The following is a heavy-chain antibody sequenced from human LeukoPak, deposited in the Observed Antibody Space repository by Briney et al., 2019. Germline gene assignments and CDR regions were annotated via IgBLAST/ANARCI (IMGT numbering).Heavy chain of an antibody. CDR3: ARAVINSGYDSDYYYYMDV. CDR1: GYTFTGYY. CDR2: INPSGGST. D-gene: IGHD5-12*01. J-gene: IGHJ6*03. V-gene: IGHV1-46*01. Sequence: ASVKVSCKASGYTFTGYYMHWVRQAPGQGLEWMGIINPSGGSTSYAQKFQGRVTMTRDMSTSTVYMELSSLRSEDTAVYYCARAVINSGYDSDYYYYMDVWGKGTTVTVSS.